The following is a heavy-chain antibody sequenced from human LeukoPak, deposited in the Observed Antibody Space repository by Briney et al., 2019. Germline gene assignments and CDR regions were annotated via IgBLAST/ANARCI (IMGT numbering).Heavy chain of an antibody. CDR1: GFTYSTYS. V-gene: IGHV3-48*04. CDR3: ARKAITVTTFDY. J-gene: IGHJ4*02. D-gene: IGHD4-17*01. CDR2: ISRDGGTI. Sequence: GGSLRLSCAASGFTYSTYSMNWVRQAPGKRLEWVSFISRDGGTIDYADSVKGRFTISRDNAKNSLYLQMNSLRGEDTAVYYCARKAITVTTFDYWGQGTLVTVSS.